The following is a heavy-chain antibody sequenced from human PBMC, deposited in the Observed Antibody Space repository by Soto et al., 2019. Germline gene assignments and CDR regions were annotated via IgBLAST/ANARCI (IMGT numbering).Heavy chain of an antibody. CDR1: GYSFTNYW. CDR2: IDPDDSYT. J-gene: IGHJ4*02. CDR3: ARLPPPTYCSGSTCSGY. Sequence: PGESLKISCKGSGYSFTNYWIHWVRQMAGKGLEWMGRIDPDDSYTTYSPSFQGHVTISVDKYISTAYLQCSSLQASDTAIYYCARLPPPTYCSGSTCSGYWGQGTLVTVTS. V-gene: IGHV5-10-1*01. D-gene: IGHD2-15*01.